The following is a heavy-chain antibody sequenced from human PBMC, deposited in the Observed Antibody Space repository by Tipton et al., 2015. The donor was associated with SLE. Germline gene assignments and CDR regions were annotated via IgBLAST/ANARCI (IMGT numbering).Heavy chain of an antibody. V-gene: IGHV1-18*01. J-gene: IGHJ6*02. Sequence: QSGAEVKKPGASVKVSCKASGYTFTSYGISWVRQAPGQGLEWMGWISAYNGNTNYAQKLQGRVTMTTDTSTSTAYMELRSLRSDDTAVYYCARDPYDSSASPSGGMGVWGQGTTVTVSS. D-gene: IGHD3-22*01. CDR3: ARDPYDSSASPSGGMGV. CDR1: GYTFTSYG. CDR2: ISAYNGNT.